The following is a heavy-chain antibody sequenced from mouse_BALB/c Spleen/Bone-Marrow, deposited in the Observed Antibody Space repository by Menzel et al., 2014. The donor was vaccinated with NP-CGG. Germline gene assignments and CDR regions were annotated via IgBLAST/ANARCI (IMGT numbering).Heavy chain of an antibody. Sequence: VHLVESGPGLVAPSQSLSITCTVSGFSLTSYGVHWVRQPPGKGLEWLGVIWAGGSTNYNSALMSRLSISKDNSKSQVFLKMNSLQTDDTAMYYCAREGGYYYGSRVAWFAYWGQETLVTVSA. V-gene: IGHV2-9*02. D-gene: IGHD1-1*01. CDR3: AREGGYYYGSRVAWFAY. J-gene: IGHJ3*01. CDR2: IWAGGST. CDR1: GFSLTSYG.